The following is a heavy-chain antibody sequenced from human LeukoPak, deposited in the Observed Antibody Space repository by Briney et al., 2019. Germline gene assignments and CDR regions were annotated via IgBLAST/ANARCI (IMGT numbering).Heavy chain of an antibody. Sequence: GSLRLSCAASGFTFSNYGMHWVRQAPGKGLEWVALISYDGTNYYYGDSVRGRFTISRDNSKNTLYLQMDSLRAEDTAVYYCARDLHYAFDIWGQGTMVTASS. J-gene: IGHJ3*02. V-gene: IGHV3-30*03. CDR1: GFTFSNYG. CDR3: ARDLHYAFDI. D-gene: IGHD3-10*01. CDR2: ISYDGTNY.